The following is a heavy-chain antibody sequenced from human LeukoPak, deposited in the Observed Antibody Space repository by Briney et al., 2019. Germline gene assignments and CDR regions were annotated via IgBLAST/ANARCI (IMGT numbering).Heavy chain of an antibody. CDR2: ISGSGGST. CDR3: RKYRESSGYVHDAFDI. D-gene: IGHD3-22*01. V-gene: IGHV3-23*01. CDR1: GFTFSCYA. J-gene: IGHJ3*02. Sequence: PGGSLRLSCTASGFTFSCYAMSWARQAPGKGLEWVSDISGSGGSTYYADSVKGRFTISRDNSKNTLYLQMNSQRAEDTAVSYCRKYRESSGYVHDAFDIWGQGTMATVSS.